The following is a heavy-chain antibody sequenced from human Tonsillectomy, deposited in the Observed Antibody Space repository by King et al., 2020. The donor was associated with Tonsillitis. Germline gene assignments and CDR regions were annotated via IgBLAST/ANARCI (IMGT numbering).Heavy chain of an antibody. Sequence: QLVQSGGGVVQPGRSLRLSCAASGFTFSSYGMHWVRQAPGKGLEWVAVISYDGSNKYYADSVKGRFTISRDNSKKTLYLQMNSLRAEDTAVYYCARGPLYSYCDFDYWGQGTLVTVSS. CDR3: ARGPLYSYCDFDY. CDR1: GFTFSSYG. CDR2: ISYDGSNK. V-gene: IGHV3-33*05. D-gene: IGHD5-18*01. J-gene: IGHJ4*02.